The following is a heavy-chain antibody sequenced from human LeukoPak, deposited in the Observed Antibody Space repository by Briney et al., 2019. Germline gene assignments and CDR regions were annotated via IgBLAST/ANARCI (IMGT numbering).Heavy chain of an antibody. CDR1: GFTFSSYG. CDR3: ARAPKYSSSWWFDY. D-gene: IGHD6-13*01. J-gene: IGHJ4*02. CDR2: ISYVGSNK. V-gene: IGHV3-30*03. Sequence: PGGSLRLSCAASGFTFSSYGMHWVGQAPGKGREGVEVISYVGSNKYYAASVKSRFTISRDNSKNPLYLQMNSLRAEDTAVYYCARAPKYSSSWWFDYWGQGTLVTVS.